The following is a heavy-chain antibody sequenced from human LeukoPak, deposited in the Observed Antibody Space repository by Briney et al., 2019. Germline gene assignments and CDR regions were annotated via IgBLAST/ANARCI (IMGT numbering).Heavy chain of an antibody. CDR1: GFTFDDYA. D-gene: IGHD3-22*01. Sequence: GGSLRLSYAASGFTFDDYAMHWVRQAPGKGLEWVSGISWNSGSIGYADSVRGRFTISRDNAKNSLSLQMNSLRAEDTAVYYCARGSFYFDSSGYQYYFDYWGQGTLVTVSS. V-gene: IGHV3-9*01. CDR2: ISWNSGSI. J-gene: IGHJ4*02. CDR3: ARGSFYFDSSGYQYYFDY.